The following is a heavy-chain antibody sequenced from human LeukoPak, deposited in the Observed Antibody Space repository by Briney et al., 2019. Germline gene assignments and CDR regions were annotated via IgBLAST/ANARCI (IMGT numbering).Heavy chain of an antibody. Sequence: PSETLSLTCTVSGGSISSGDYYWSWVRQPPGKGLEWTGYIYYSGSTYYNPSLKSRVTISVDTSKNQFSLKLSSVTAADTAVYYCARYFRKAFVLWGQGTLVTVSS. CDR3: ARYFRKAFVL. CDR1: GGSISSGDYY. V-gene: IGHV4-30-4*02. CDR2: IYYSGST. J-gene: IGHJ5*02. D-gene: IGHD3-9*01.